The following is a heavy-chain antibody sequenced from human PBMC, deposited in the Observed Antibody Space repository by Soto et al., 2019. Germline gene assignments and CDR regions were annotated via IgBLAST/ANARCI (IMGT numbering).Heavy chain of an antibody. CDR3: ANSQGDI. CDR1: GFTFDDYA. Sequence: EVQLVESGGGLVQPGRSLRLSCAASGFTFDDYAMHWVRQAPGKGLEWVSGISWNSGSIGYADSVKGRFTISRDNAKNSLYLQMNSLRAEDTALYYYANSQGDIWGQGTMVTVSS. J-gene: IGHJ3*02. V-gene: IGHV3-9*01. CDR2: ISWNSGSI.